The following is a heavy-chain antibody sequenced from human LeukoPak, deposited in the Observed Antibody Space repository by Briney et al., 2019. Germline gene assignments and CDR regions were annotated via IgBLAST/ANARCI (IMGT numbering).Heavy chain of an antibody. V-gene: IGHV3-74*01. Sequence: GGSLRLSCPASGFIFNDYWMHWVRQVPGRGLLWVARINTDGSSTDYADSVKGRFTISRDNARSTLYLQMDSLRADDTAIYYCARRTVTGTYDFWGQGTLVTAS. CDR1: GFIFNDYW. D-gene: IGHD1-1*01. CDR3: ARRTVTGTYDF. CDR2: INTDGSST. J-gene: IGHJ4*02.